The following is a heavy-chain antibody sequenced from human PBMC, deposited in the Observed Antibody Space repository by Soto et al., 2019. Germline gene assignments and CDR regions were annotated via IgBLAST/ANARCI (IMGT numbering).Heavy chain of an antibody. Sequence: PGGSLRLSCAASGFTFSSYSMNWVRQAPGKGLEWVSSISSSSSYIYYADSVKGRFTISRDNAKNSLYLQMNSLRAEDTAVYYCAEGGGSGSYSPRHFIYWGQGTLVTVSS. J-gene: IGHJ4*02. CDR3: AEGGGSGSYSPRHFIY. CDR1: GFTFSSYS. D-gene: IGHD3-10*01. CDR2: ISSSSSYI. V-gene: IGHV3-21*01.